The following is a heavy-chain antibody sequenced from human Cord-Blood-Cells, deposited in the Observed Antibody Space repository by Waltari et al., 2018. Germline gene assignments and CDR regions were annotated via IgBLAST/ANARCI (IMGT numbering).Heavy chain of an antibody. Sequence: QVQLVQSGAAVKKPGASVKVSCKASGYTFTGYYMHWVRQAPGQGLEWMGWINPNRGVTKYAQKFQGWVTMTRDRSISTADMELSRLRSDDTAVYYCARGGVGSGSHAFDIWGQGTMVTVSS. CDR1: GYTFTGYY. CDR3: ARGGVGSGSHAFDI. V-gene: IGHV1-2*04. CDR2: INPNRGVT. D-gene: IGHD3-10*01. J-gene: IGHJ3*02.